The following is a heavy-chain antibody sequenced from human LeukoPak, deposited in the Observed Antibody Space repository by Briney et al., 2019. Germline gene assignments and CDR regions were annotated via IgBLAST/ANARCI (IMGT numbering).Heavy chain of an antibody. D-gene: IGHD1-26*01. CDR3: ARHGEWELNFDY. Sequence: SETLSLTCAVYGGSFSGYYWSWIRQPPGKGLEWIGEINHSGSTNYNPSLKSRVTISVDTSKNQFSLKLSSVTAADTAVYYCARHGEWELNFDYWGQGTLVTVSS. CDR2: INHSGST. V-gene: IGHV4-34*01. CDR1: GGSFSGYY. J-gene: IGHJ4*02.